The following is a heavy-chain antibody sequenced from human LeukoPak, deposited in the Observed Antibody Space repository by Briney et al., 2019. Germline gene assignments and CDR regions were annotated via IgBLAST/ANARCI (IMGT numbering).Heavy chain of an antibody. J-gene: IGHJ6*02. D-gene: IGHD3-22*01. CDR2: IHHTGST. CDR3: ARAAMYYDGAGYGHLDV. Sequence: SETLSLTCAVSGGSISSSNWWSWVRQPPGKGLEWIGEIHHTGSTNCKPSLKSRVTMSVDKSANQFSLKMTAVTATDTAVYYCARAAMYYDGAGYGHLDVWGQGTTVTVSS. V-gene: IGHV4-4*02. CDR1: GGSISSSNW.